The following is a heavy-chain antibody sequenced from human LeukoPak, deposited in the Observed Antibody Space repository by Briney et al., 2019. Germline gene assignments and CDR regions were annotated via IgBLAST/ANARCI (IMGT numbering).Heavy chain of an antibody. D-gene: IGHD5-18*01. CDR2: INHSGST. CDR1: GGSISSSSYY. Sequence: PSETLSLTCTVSGGSISSSSYYWGWIRQPPGKGLEWIGEINHSGSTNYNPSLKSRVTISVDTSKNQFSLKLSSVTAADTAVYYCARGAKKVRLWLRLRGENWFDPWGQGTLVTVSS. J-gene: IGHJ5*02. CDR3: ARGAKKVRLWLRLRGENWFDP. V-gene: IGHV4-39*07.